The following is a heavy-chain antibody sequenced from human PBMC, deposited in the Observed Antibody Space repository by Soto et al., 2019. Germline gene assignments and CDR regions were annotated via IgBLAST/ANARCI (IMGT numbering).Heavy chain of an antibody. CDR1: GYTCTVDF. CDR2: FYPEDGET. Sequence: ASVKVSGKASGYTCTVDFIHWLRQAPGQGLEWMGVFYPEDGETIYAQKFQGRVTMTEDTSTDTAYMELSSLRSEDTAVYYCATDSPVVTAPLWGQGTLVTVSS. CDR3: ATDSPVVTAPL. D-gene: IGHD2-21*02. J-gene: IGHJ4*02. V-gene: IGHV1-24*01.